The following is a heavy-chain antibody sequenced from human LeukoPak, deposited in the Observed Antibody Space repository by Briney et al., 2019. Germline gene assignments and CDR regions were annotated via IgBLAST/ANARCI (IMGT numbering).Heavy chain of an antibody. CDR1: VFTVSRNY. J-gene: IGHJ4*02. CDR3: ATSGKYSSGWYEMY. CDR2: IYSGGSR. Sequence: GGSLRLSCAASVFTVSRNYMNWVRQAPGKGLEWVSVIYSGGSRYYAESVKGRFTISRHNSKNTLYLQMSRLRAEDTAEYYCATSGKYSSGWYEMYWGEGTLVTVFS. V-gene: IGHV3-53*04. D-gene: IGHD6-19*01.